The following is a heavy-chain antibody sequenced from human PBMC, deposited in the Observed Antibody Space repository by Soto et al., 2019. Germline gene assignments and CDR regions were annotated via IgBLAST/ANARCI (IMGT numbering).Heavy chain of an antibody. D-gene: IGHD2-15*01. CDR1: GFTFSSYW. V-gene: IGHV3-7*01. J-gene: IGHJ4*02. CDR3: ARDRGSQYYFDY. CDR2: IKKGRSEI. Sequence: GGSLRLSCAASGFTFSSYWMSWVRQAPGKGLEWVSYIKKGRSEIYYADSVKGRFTISRDNAKNSLYLQMNSLRDEDTAVYYCARDRGSQYYFDYWGQGALVTLSS.